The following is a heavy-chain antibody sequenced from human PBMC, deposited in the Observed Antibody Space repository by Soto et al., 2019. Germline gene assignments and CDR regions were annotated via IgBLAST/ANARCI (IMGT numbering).Heavy chain of an antibody. CDR1: GFTFSTYA. CDR3: ANDGDYLY. J-gene: IGHJ4*02. CDR2: ISGSGGST. D-gene: IGHD4-17*01. V-gene: IGHV3-23*01. Sequence: GGSLRLSCAASGFTFSTYAMTWVRQAPGKGLEWVSAISGSGGSTYHADSVKGRFTISRDNSKNTLYLQMNSLRAEDTAVYYCANDGDYLYWGQGTLVTVSS.